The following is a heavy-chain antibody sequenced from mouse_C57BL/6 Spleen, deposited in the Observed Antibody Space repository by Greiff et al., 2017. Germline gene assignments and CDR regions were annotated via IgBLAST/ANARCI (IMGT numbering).Heavy chain of an antibody. CDR1: GYSITSGYY. CDR2: ISYDGSN. V-gene: IGHV3-6*01. J-gene: IGHJ4*01. Sequence: EVQLQESGPGLVKPSQSLSLTCSVTGYSITSGYYWNWIRQFPGKKLEWMGYISYDGSNNYNPSLKNRISITRDTSKNQFFLKLNSVTTEDTATYYCARGGGYYYGSSYDYYAMDYWGQGTSVTVSS. CDR3: ARGGGYYYGSSYDYYAMDY. D-gene: IGHD1-1*01.